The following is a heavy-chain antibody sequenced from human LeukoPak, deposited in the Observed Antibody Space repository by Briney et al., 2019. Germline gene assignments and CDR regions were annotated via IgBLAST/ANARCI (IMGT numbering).Heavy chain of an antibody. Sequence: SETLSLTCTASGGSISSSSYYWAWIRQPPGKGLEWIGSIHYSGSAYYNASLKSRVTISVDTSKNQYSLKLSSVTAADTAVFYCARVSMDCTNGVCYYYYYYYMDVWGKGTTVTVSS. CDR3: ARVSMDCTNGVCYYYYYYYMDV. V-gene: IGHV4-39*01. CDR1: GGSISSSSYY. J-gene: IGHJ6*03. D-gene: IGHD2-8*01. CDR2: IHYSGSA.